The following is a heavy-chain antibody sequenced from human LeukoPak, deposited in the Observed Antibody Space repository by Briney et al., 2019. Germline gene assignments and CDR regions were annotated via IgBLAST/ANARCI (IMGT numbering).Heavy chain of an antibody. CDR1: GFTFSSYW. V-gene: IGHV3-7*03. CDR2: IKQDGSEK. J-gene: IGHJ4*02. Sequence: GGSLRLSCAASGFTFSSYWMSWVRQAPGKGLEWVANIKQDGSEKYYVDSVKGRFTISRDNSKNTLYLQMNSLRDADTAIYFCAQDSAGIVRNTIHDNWGQGTLVTVSS. D-gene: IGHD2-8*01. CDR3: AQDSAGIVRNTIHDN.